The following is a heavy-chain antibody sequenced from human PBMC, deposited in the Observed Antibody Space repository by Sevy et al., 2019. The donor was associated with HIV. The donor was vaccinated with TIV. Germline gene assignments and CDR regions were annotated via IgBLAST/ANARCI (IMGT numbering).Heavy chain of an antibody. CDR2: ISTYNGDT. V-gene: IGHV1-18*01. CDR3: ARLDLSGSGWYGNGMDV. CDR1: GYTFSSYG. J-gene: IGHJ6*02. Sequence: ASVKVSCKASGYTFSSYGITWVRQAPGQGLEWKGWISTYNGDTNYAQKFQGRVTMTTDTSTSTAYMDLGSLRFDDTAVYYCARLDLSGSGWYGNGMDVWCQGTTVTVSS. D-gene: IGHD6-19*01.